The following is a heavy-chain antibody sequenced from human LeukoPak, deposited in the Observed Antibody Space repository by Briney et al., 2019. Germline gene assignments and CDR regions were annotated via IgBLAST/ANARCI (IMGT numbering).Heavy chain of an antibody. CDR3: AKDQGHIAVAGNDY. CDR1: GFTFSSYA. J-gene: IGHJ4*02. Sequence: GGSLRLSGAASGFTFSSYAMSWVRQAPGKGRVWVSAISGSGGSTYYADSVKGRFTISRYNSKNTLYLQMNSLRAEDTAVYYCAKDQGHIAVAGNDYWGQGTLVTVSS. V-gene: IGHV3-23*01. D-gene: IGHD6-19*01. CDR2: ISGSGGST.